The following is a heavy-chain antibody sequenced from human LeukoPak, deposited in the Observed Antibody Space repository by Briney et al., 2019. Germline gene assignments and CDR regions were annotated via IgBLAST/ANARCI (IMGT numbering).Heavy chain of an antibody. CDR1: GFTFSSYA. D-gene: IGHD4-17*01. J-gene: IGHJ4*02. CDR2: ISYDGSNK. Sequence: GGSLRLSCAASGFTFSSYAMHWVRQAPGKGLEWVAVISYDGSNKYYADSVKGRFTISRDNSKNTLYLQMNSLRAEDTAVYCCARDRRDYGFRPEVDYWGQGTLVTVSS. V-gene: IGHV3-30-3*01. CDR3: ARDRRDYGFRPEVDY.